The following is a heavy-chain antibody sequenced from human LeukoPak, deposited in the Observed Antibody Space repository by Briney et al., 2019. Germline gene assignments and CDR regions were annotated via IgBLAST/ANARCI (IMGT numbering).Heavy chain of an antibody. J-gene: IGHJ6*02. CDR1: GFSFSPTGRW. D-gene: IGHD3-3*01. V-gene: IGHV2-70*01. CDR3: ARIPHYDFWSGYRYGMDV. CDR2: TDWHEDR. Sequence: SGAALVKPTQTLTLTCTFSGFSFSPTGRWVSWIRQPPVKALEWLAHTDWHEDRYYITSLKTMLTISKDTSKNQLVLTMTNMDPVDTATYYCARIPHYDFWSGYRYGMDVWGQGTTVTVSS.